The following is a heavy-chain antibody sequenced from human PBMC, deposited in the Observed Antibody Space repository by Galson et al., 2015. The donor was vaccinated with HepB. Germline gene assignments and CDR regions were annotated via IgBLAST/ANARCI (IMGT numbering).Heavy chain of an antibody. CDR3: ARSQKNVCSGGSCPFDY. CDR1: GYTFTSYY. D-gene: IGHD2-15*01. Sequence: SVKVSCKASGYTFTSYYMHWVRQAPGQGLEWMGIINPSGGSTSYAQKFQGRVTMTRDTSTSTVYMELSSLRSEDTAVYYCARSQKNVCSGGSCPFDYWGQGTLVTVSS. CDR2: INPSGGST. J-gene: IGHJ4*02. V-gene: IGHV1-46*01.